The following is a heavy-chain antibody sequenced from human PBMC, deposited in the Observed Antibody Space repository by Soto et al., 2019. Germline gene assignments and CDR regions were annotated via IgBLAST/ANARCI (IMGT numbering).Heavy chain of an antibody. CDR2: IISIFGTA. D-gene: IGHD6-6*01. J-gene: IGHJ6*02. V-gene: IGHV1-69*13. CDR3: ARVKYSSSSNYYYYGMDV. Sequence: SVKLSCKASGGTFSSYAISCVRQAPGQGLEWMGGIISIFGTANYAQKFQGRVTITADESTSTAYMELSSLRPEDTAVYYCARVKYSSSSNYYYYGMDVWGQGTTVTVSS. CDR1: GGTFSSYA.